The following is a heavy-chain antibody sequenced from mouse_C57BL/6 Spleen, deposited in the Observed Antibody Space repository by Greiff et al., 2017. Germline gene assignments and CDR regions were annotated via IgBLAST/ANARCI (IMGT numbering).Heavy chain of an antibody. D-gene: IGHD1-1*01. CDR2: ISSGSSTI. J-gene: IGHJ4*01. Sequence: EVQVVESGGGLVKPGGSLKLSCAASGFTFSDYGMHWVRQAPEKGLEWVAYISSGSSTIYYADTVKGRFTISRDNAKNTLFLQMTSLRSEDTAMYYCAREIYYGSSPYYYAMDYWGQGTSVTVSS. CDR3: AREIYYGSSPYYYAMDY. CDR1: GFTFSDYG. V-gene: IGHV5-17*01.